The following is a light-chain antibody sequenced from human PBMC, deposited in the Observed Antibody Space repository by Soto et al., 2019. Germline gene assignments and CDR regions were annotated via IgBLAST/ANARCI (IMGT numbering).Light chain of an antibody. CDR2: EVT. J-gene: IGLJ1*01. CDR3: FSYTSISTSIFV. Sequence: QSVLPQPASVSGSPGQSITISCTGTSRDIGTSNLVSWYQQYPGKAPKLMIYEVTKRPSGISSRFSGSKSGNTASLTISGLQPEDEADYYCFSYTSISTSIFVFGTGTKLTVL. V-gene: IGLV2-23*02. CDR1: SRDIGTSNL.